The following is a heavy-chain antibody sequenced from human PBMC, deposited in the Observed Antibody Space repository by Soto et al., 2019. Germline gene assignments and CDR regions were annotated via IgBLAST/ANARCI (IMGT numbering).Heavy chain of an antibody. CDR2: ISGSGDST. Sequence: EVQLLDSGGGLVQPGGSLRLSCAASGFTFSSYAMNWVRQAPGKGLEWVSVISGSGDSTYYADSVKGRFTIPRDNSKNTLYLQMNSLRAEDTAVYYGARRGPGTDFDYWGQGTLVTVSS. D-gene: IGHD6-13*01. V-gene: IGHV3-23*01. CDR3: ARRGPGTDFDY. J-gene: IGHJ4*02. CDR1: GFTFSSYA.